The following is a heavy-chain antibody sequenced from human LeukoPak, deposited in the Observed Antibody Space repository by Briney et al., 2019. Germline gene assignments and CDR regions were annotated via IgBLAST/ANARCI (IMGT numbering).Heavy chain of an antibody. J-gene: IGHJ6*03. CDR2: INPRGGST. CDR3: ARAGYYGSGSYSPYYYYYYMDV. D-gene: IGHD3-10*01. CDR1: GYTFTRYY. Sequence: ASVKVSCKASGYTFTRYYIYWVRQAPGQGLEWMGIINPRGGSTSYAQKFQGRVTMTRDMSTSTVYMELSSLRSEDTAVYYCARAGYYGSGSYSPYYYYYYMDVWGKGTTVTVSS. V-gene: IGHV1-46*01.